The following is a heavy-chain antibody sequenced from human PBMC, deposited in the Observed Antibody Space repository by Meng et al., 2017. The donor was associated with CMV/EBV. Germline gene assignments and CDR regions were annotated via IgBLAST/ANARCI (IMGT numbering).Heavy chain of an antibody. CDR2: IYYSGST. D-gene: IGHD3-3*01. Sequence: QGQLQGSGPGLVKPSQTLSLTCTVSGGSISSGDYYWSWSRQPPGKGLEWIGYIYYSGSTYYNPSLKSRVTISVDTSKNQFSLKLSSVTAADTAVYYCARDNRRGGVDYWGQGTLVTVSS. CDR3: ARDNRRGGVDY. V-gene: IGHV4-30-4*08. J-gene: IGHJ4*02. CDR1: GGSISSGDYY.